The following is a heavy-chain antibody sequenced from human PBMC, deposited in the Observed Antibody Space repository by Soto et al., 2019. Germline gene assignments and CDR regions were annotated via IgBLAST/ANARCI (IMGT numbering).Heavy chain of an antibody. CDR2: ISLGDSYK. D-gene: IGHD5-18*01. V-gene: IGHV3-11*06. Sequence: QVQLVESGGGLVKPGGSLRLACAASGFTFSDYFMSWVRQAPGKGLEWVSFISLGDSYKKTADSVKGRFTISRDNAKNSLYLQMNILRAEDTALYYCVRESRTDEDGYDARGYYFDYWGQGTLVTVSS. J-gene: IGHJ4*02. CDR1: GFTFSDYF. CDR3: VRESRTDEDGYDARGYYFDY.